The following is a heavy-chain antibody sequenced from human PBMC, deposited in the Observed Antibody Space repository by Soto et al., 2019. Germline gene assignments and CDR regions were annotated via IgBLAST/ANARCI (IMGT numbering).Heavy chain of an antibody. V-gene: IGHV3-23*01. CDR2: ISGSGGST. D-gene: IGHD6-19*01. J-gene: IGHJ4*02. CDR3: AKPFPIASGWYWVFDY. CDR1: GFTFSSYA. Sequence: PGGSLRLSCAASGFTFSSYAMSWVRQAPGKGLEWVSAISGSGGSTYYADSVKGRFTISRDNSKNTLYLQMNSLRAEDTAVYYCAKPFPIASGWYWVFDYWGQGTLVTVSS.